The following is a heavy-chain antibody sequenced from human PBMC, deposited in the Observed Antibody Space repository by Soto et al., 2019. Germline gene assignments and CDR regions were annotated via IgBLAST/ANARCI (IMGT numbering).Heavy chain of an antibody. CDR1: GFSLSNARMG. J-gene: IGHJ4*02. D-gene: IGHD1-7*01. CDR2: IFSNDEK. V-gene: IGHV2-26*01. CDR3: ARINRYNWNYVHSDY. Sequence: QVTLKESGPVLVKPTETLTLTCTVSGFSLSNARMGVSWIRQPPGKALEWLAHIFSNDEKSYSTSLKSRLTISKDTSKSQVVLTMTNMDPVDTATYYCARINRYNWNYVHSDYWGQGTLVTVSS.